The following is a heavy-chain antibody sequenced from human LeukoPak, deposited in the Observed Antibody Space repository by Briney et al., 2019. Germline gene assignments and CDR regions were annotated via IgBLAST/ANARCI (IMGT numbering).Heavy chain of an antibody. V-gene: IGHV3-48*04. CDR1: GFTFSSYS. CDR3: ARTGYSSTTYYFDY. CDR2: ISSSSSTI. D-gene: IGHD6-13*01. Sequence: GSLRLSCAASGFTFSSYSMNWVRQAPGKGLEWVSYISSSSSTIYYADSVKGRFTISRDNAKNSLYLQMNSLRAEDTAVYYCARTGYSSTTYYFDYWGQGTLVTVSS. J-gene: IGHJ4*02.